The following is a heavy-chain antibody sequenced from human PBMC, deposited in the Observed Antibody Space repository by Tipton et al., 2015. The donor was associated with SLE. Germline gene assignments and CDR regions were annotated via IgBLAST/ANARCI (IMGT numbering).Heavy chain of an antibody. CDR1: GGTFSSYA. CDR3: ASATRACSTSCGGPPDY. Sequence: QVQLVQSGPEVKKPGSSVKVSCKASGGTFSSYAISWVRQAPGQGLEWMGGIIPIFGTANYAQKFQGRVTITTDESTSTAYMELSSLRSEDTAVYYCASATRACSTSCGGPPDYWGQGTLVTVSS. D-gene: IGHD2-2*01. J-gene: IGHJ4*02. CDR2: IIPIFGTA. V-gene: IGHV1-69*01.